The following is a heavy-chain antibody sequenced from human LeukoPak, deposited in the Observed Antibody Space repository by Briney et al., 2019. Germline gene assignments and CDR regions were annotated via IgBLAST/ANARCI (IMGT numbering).Heavy chain of an antibody. CDR2: ISSSSSYI. J-gene: IGHJ4*02. CDR3: ARLFVYGSGAEAFDY. D-gene: IGHD3-10*01. CDR1: GFTFSTYS. Sequence: GGSLRLSCAASGFTFSTYSMNWVRQAPGKGLEWVSSISSSSSYIYYADSVKGRFTISRDNSMNSLFLHMSSLRAEDTAVYYCARLFVYGSGAEAFDYWGQGILVTVSS. V-gene: IGHV3-21*01.